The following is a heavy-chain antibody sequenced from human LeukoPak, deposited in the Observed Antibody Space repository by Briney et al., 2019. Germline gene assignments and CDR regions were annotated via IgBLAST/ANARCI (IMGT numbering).Heavy chain of an antibody. D-gene: IGHD2-15*01. J-gene: IGHJ4*02. CDR1: GFTFSSYA. CDR3: ASGLFGVVVAATFDMY. V-gene: IGHV3-30-3*01. CDR2: ISYDGSNK. Sequence: GRSLRLSCAASGFTFSSYAMHWVRQAPGNGLEWLAVISYDGSNKYYADSVKGRFTISRDNSKNTLYLQMNSLRTEDTAVYYCASGLFGVVVAATFDMYWGQGTLVTVSS.